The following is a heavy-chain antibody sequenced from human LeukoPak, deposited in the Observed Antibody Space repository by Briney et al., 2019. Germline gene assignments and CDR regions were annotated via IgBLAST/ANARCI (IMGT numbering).Heavy chain of an antibody. V-gene: IGHV1-69*06. D-gene: IGHD6-13*01. CDR1: GGTFSSSA. CDR2: IIPIFGTA. Sequence: SVKVSCKASGGTFSSSAISWVRRAPGPGLGWMGGIIPIFGTANYAQKFQGRVTITADKSTSTAYMELSSLRSEDTAVYYCARGDSSSWGNWFDPWGQGTLVTVSS. J-gene: IGHJ5*02. CDR3: ARGDSSSWGNWFDP.